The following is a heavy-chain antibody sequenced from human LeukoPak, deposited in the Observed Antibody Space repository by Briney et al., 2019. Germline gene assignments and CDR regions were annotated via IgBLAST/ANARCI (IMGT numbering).Heavy chain of an antibody. CDR3: AKKGAAGAFDI. V-gene: IGHV3-23*01. J-gene: IGHJ3*02. Sequence: RSGGSLRLSCAVSGFTFSGYAMNWVRQAPGEGLEWVSFISAGGGRTDYADSVKGRLTISRDNSKDTLYLQMNSLRAEDTARYYCAKKGAAGAFDIWGHGTMVTVSS. CDR2: ISAGGGRT. CDR1: GFTFSGYA. D-gene: IGHD6-25*01.